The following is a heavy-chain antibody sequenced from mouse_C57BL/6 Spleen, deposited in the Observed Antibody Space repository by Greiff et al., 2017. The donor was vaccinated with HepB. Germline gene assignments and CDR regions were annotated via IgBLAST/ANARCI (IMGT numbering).Heavy chain of an antibody. CDR3: ARGGIYYDYDWFAY. V-gene: IGHV1-4*01. CDR1: GYTFTSYT. Sequence: QVQLQQSGAELARPGASVKMSCKASGYTFTSYTMHWVKQRPGQGLEWIGYINPSSGYTKYNQKLKDKATLTADKSSSTAYMQLSSLTSEDSAVYYCARGGIYYDYDWFAYWGQGTLVTVSA. CDR2: INPSSGYT. J-gene: IGHJ3*01. D-gene: IGHD2-4*01.